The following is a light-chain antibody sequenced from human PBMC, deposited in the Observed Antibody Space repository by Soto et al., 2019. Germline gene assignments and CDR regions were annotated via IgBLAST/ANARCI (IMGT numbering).Light chain of an antibody. J-gene: IGLJ2*01. V-gene: IGLV1-40*01. CDR2: GNS. CDR3: QSYDSSVGDRI. CDR1: NSNIGAGYD. Sequence: QSVLTQPPSVSGAPGQSVTISCTGSNSNIGAGYDVHWYQQPPGTAPKLLIHGNSYRPAGVPDRFSGSKSGTSASLAITGLQDDDGADYCCQSYDSSVGDRIFGGGTKVTVL.